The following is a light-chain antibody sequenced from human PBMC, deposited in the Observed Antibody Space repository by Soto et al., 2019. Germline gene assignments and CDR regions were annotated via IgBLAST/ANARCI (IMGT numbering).Light chain of an antibody. V-gene: IGKV3-15*01. J-gene: IGKJ1*01. CDR1: QSVSSS. CDR3: QQYNNWPPRT. Sequence: EIVLTQSPGTLSLSPGERATLSCRASQSVSSSSLTWYQQKPGQAPRLLIYGASTRATGIPARFSGSGSGTEFTLTISSLQSEDFAVYYCQQYNNWPPRTFGQGTKVDIK. CDR2: GAS.